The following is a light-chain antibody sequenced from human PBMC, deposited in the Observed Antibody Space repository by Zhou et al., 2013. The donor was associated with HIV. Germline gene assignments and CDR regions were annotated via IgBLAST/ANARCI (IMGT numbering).Light chain of an antibody. CDR3: QQYGSSPIT. J-gene: IGKJ5*01. Sequence: EFVLTQSPGTLSLSPGERATLSCRTSQSVTSNFLAWYQQKPGQAPRLLIYGASSRATGIPDRFSGSGSGTDFTLTISRLEPEDFAVYSCQQYGSSPITFGQGTRLEIK. V-gene: IGKV3-20*01. CDR2: GAS. CDR1: QSVTSNF.